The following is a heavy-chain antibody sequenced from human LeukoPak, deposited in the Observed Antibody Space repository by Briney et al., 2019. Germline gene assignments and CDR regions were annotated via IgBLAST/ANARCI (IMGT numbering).Heavy chain of an antibody. V-gene: IGHV4-59*08. CDR2: IYYSGST. CDR3: ARLVRVNFYTGSYYYYGMDV. J-gene: IGHJ6*02. Sequence: PSETPSLTCTVSGGSISSYYWSWIRQPPGKGLEWIGYIYYSGSTNYNPSLKSRVTISVDTSKNQFSLKLSSVTAADTAVYYCARLVRVNFYTGSYYYYGMDVWGQGTTVTVSS. D-gene: IGHD1-14*01. CDR1: GGSISSYY.